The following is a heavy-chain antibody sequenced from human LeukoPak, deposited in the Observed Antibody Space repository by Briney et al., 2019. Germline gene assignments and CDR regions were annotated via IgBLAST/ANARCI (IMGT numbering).Heavy chain of an antibody. J-gene: IGHJ4*02. Sequence: GGSLRLSCAASGFTFSSYWMHWVRQAPGKGLVWVSRINSDGSSTSYADSVKGRFTISRGNAKNTLYLQMNSLRAEDTAVYYCARVPGSWYVYFDYWGQGTLVTVSS. D-gene: IGHD6-13*01. CDR2: INSDGSST. CDR1: GFTFSSYW. V-gene: IGHV3-74*01. CDR3: ARVPGSWYVYFDY.